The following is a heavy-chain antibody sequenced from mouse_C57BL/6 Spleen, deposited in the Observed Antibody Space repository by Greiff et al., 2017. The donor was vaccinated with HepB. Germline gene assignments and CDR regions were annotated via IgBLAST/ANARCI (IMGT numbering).Heavy chain of an antibody. CDR1: GYSFTGYF. J-gene: IGHJ4*01. CDR3: ARTCYYGSIYAMDY. V-gene: IGHV1-20*01. D-gene: IGHD1-1*01. Sequence: EVQLQQSGPELVKPGDSVKISCKASGYSFTGYFMNWVMQSHGKSLEWIGRINPYNGDTFYNQKFQGKATLTVDKSSSTAHMELRSLTSEDSAVYYCARTCYYGSIYAMDYWGQGTSVTVSS. CDR2: INPYNGDT.